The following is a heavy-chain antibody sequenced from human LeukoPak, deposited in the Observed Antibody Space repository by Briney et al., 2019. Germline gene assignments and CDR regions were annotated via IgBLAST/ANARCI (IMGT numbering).Heavy chain of an antibody. CDR2: IYYSGST. D-gene: IGHD3-3*01. J-gene: IGHJ4*02. Sequence: PSETLSLTCTVSGGSLSSYYWSWIRQPPGKGLEWIGYIYYSGSTNYNPSLKSRVTISVDTSKNQFSLKLSSVTAADTAVYYCARQGGSSYDFWSGYRTYYFDYWGQGTLVTVSS. CDR1: GGSLSSYY. CDR3: ARQGGSSYDFWSGYRTYYFDY. V-gene: IGHV4-59*08.